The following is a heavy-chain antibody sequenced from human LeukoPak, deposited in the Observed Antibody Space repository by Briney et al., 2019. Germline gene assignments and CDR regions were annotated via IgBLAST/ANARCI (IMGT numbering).Heavy chain of an antibody. V-gene: IGHV4-34*01. Sequence: SETLSLTCAVYGGSFSGYYWIWIRQPPGKGLEWIGEINYSGSTNYNPSLKSRVTISIDTSRNQFSLKLSSVTAADTAIYYCARGGEGYHFGSASQDYWGQGTLVTVSS. CDR1: GGSFSGYY. J-gene: IGHJ4*02. CDR2: INYSGST. CDR3: ARGGEGYHFGSASQDY. D-gene: IGHD3-10*01.